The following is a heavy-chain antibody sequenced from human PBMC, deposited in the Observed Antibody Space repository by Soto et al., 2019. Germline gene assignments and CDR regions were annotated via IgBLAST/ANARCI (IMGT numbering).Heavy chain of an antibody. J-gene: IGHJ3*02. Sequence: DSLQISCKGSGYSFTSYWIGWVRQMTGKGLERMGIIYPGNSEARFSPSFHGQVTISADKAISTACLPWSSLKASVTAMYYCARLGFYSSPLDAFDISGQGTMVTVSS. CDR3: ARLGFYSSPLDAFDI. V-gene: IGHV5-51*01. D-gene: IGHD6-13*01. CDR1: GYSFTSYW. CDR2: IYPGNSEA.